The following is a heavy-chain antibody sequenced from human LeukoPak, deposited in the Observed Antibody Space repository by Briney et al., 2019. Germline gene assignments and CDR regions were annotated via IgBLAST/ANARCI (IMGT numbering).Heavy chain of an antibody. D-gene: IGHD3-16*02. J-gene: IGHJ6*03. CDR3: ARGPRIMITFGGVIVNYMDV. Sequence: GASVKVSCKASGYTFTGYYMHWVRQAPGQGLEWMGWINPNSGGTNYAQKFQGRVTMTRDTSISTAYMELSRLRSDDTAVYYCARGPRIMITFGGVIVNYMDVWGKGTTVTISS. CDR2: INPNSGGT. CDR1: GYTFTGYY. V-gene: IGHV1-2*02.